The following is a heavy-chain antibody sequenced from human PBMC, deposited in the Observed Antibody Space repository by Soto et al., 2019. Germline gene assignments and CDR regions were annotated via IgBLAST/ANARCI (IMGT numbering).Heavy chain of an antibody. Sequence: PSETLSLTCTISGGAINDHYWSFIRQPPGKGLEWIGYIYYNGSTNYNPSLESRVTISVDRSRNQFSLRLTSLTAADTAVYYCARVRTGYFDYWGRGALVTVSS. D-gene: IGHD3-9*01. V-gene: IGHV4-59*11. CDR2: IYYNGST. CDR3: ARVRTGYFDY. J-gene: IGHJ4*02. CDR1: GGAINDHY.